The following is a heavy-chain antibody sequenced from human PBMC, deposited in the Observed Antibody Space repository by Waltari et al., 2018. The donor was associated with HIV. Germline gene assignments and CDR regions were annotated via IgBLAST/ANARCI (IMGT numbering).Heavy chain of an antibody. Sequence: EVQLVQSGAEVKKPGESLKISCKGSGYSFTSYWIGWVRQMPGKGLEWMGGYIYPGDSCTRYSPSFQGKVTISADKSISTAYLQWSSLKASDTAMYYCARHEQYYYDSSGYYGWFDPWGQGTLVTVSS. J-gene: IGHJ5*02. CDR3: ARHEQYYYDSSGYYGWFDP. CDR2: IYPGDSCT. D-gene: IGHD3-22*01. V-gene: IGHV5-51*01. CDR1: GYSFTSYW.